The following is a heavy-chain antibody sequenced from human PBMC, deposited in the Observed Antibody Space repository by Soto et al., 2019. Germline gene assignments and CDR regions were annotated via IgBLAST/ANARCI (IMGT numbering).Heavy chain of an antibody. V-gene: IGHV3-15*01. CDR3: TTDWPPTNTGRYYYYYYMDV. CDR1: GFTFSTAW. J-gene: IGHJ6*03. D-gene: IGHD1-1*01. Sequence: EVPLVESGGGLVKPGGSLRLSCAASGFTFSTAWMSWVRQAPGKGLEWVGRIKSQTDDGTTDYAAPVKGRFTISRDDSTNKLYLQMNSLKTDDTAVYYCTTDWPPTNTGRYYYYYYMDVWGKGTTVTVSS. CDR2: IKSQTDDGTT.